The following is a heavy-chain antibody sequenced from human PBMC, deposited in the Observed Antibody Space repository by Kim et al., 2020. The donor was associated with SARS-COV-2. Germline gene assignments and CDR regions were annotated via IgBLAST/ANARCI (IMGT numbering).Heavy chain of an antibody. Sequence: NYNPSLKGRVTISVDTAKNQSSLKLSSVTAADTAVYYCARGRFYYYGMDVWGQGTTVTVSS. CDR3: ARGRFYYYGMDV. V-gene: IGHV4-34*01. J-gene: IGHJ6*02.